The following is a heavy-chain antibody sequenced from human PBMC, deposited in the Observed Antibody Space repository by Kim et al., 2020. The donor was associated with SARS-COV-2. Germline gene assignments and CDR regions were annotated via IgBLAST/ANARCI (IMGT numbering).Heavy chain of an antibody. CDR1: GFTFSNYG. J-gene: IGHJ1*01. D-gene: IGHD2-15*01. CDR3: ASPLYCSGGSCYL. V-gene: IGHV3-33*01. CDR2: IWYDGNKN. Sequence: GGSLRLSCAASGFTFSNYGMHWVRQAPGKGLEWVAVIWYDGNKNYYTDSVKGRFTISRDNSKNTLYLQMNSLRAEDTAVYYCASPLYCSGGSCYLWGHGT.